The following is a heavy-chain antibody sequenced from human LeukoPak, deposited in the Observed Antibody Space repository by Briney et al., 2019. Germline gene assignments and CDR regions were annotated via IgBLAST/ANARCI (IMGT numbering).Heavy chain of an antibody. CDR1: GGTFSSYA. CDR2: IIPIFGTA. CDR3: ARSVVPAAEIRYYYYYMDV. J-gene: IGHJ6*03. D-gene: IGHD2-2*01. Sequence: AASVKVSCKASGGTFSSYAISWVRQAPGQGLEWMGGIIPIFGTANYAQKFQGRVTITTDESTSTAYMELSSLRSEDTAVYYCARSVVPAAEIRYYYYYMDVWGKGTTVTVSS. V-gene: IGHV1-69*05.